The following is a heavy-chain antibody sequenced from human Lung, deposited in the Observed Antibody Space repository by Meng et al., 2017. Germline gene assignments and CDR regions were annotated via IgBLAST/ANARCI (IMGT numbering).Heavy chain of an antibody. CDR2: IKHSGST. D-gene: IGHD5-24*01. V-gene: IGHV4-34*01. CDR3: ASGPNTMAHDFDY. Sequence: VSLPHSGECMLTTAEHLSPTRPASRRSFSYSYRTLIRQPPGKRLEWIWKIKHSGSTNYNTSPESRTTISVDTSQHHLSRKLSSVTAAPSAVPFCASGPNTMAHDFDYWGPGTLVTVSS. J-gene: IGHJ4*02. CDR1: RRSFSYSY.